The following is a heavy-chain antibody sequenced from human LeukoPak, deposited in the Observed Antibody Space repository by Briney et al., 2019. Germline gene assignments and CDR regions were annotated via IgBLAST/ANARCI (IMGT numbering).Heavy chain of an antibody. V-gene: IGHV4-4*02. CDR2: IYHNGST. J-gene: IGHJ6*02. CDR3: ARTQEYYYGVDV. Sequence: PSETLSLTCAVSGGSISSSFWWNWVRQPPGKGLEWIGEIYHNGSTDYNPSLKSRVTISVDKSKNQFSLKLSSVTAADTAFYYCARTQEYYYGVDVWGQGTTVTVSS. CDR1: GGSISSSFW.